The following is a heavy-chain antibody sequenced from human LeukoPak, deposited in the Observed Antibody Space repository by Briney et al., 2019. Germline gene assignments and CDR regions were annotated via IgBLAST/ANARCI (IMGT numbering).Heavy chain of an antibody. J-gene: IGHJ5*02. CDR3: AKGAGPPWFDP. CDR1: DYSISSGYY. Sequence: SETLSLTCTVSDYSISSGYYWGWIRQPPGNGLEWIGSIYHSGSTYYNPSLKSRVTLSVDTSKNQFSLKLSSVTAADTAVYYCAKGAGPPWFDPWGQGTLVTVSS. D-gene: IGHD6-19*01. CDR2: IYHSGST. V-gene: IGHV4-38-2*02.